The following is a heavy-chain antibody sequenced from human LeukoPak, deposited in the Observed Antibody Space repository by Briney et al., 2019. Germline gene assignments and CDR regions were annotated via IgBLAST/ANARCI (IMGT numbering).Heavy chain of an antibody. D-gene: IGHD6-13*01. CDR3: ARFTAAAEGLDY. V-gene: IGHV1-2*02. CDR1: GYTFTGYY. Sequence: ASVKVSCKASGYTFTGYYMHWVRQAPGQGLEWMGWINPNSGGTNYAQKFQGRVTTTRDTSISTAYMELSRLRSDDTAVYYCARFTAAAEGLDYWGQGTLVTVSS. CDR2: INPNSGGT. J-gene: IGHJ4*02.